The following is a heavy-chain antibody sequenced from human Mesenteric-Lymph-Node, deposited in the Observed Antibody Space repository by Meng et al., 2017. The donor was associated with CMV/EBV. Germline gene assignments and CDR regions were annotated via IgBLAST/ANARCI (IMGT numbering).Heavy chain of an antibody. Sequence: GESLKISCAASGFSFSTYAMNWVRQAPGKGLEWVSTITYSGDGRYYADSVKGRFTISRDNSKNTLLLQMNSLRAEDTAVYYCAREAKGGTDYWGQGTLVTVSS. V-gene: IGHV3-23*01. CDR3: AREAKGGTDY. D-gene: IGHD2-15*01. CDR2: ITYSGDGR. CDR1: GFSFSTYA. J-gene: IGHJ4*02.